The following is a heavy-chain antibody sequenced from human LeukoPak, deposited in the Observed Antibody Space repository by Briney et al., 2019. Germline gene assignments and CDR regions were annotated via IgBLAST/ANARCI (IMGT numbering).Heavy chain of an antibody. V-gene: IGHV3-13*01. J-gene: IGHJ6*02. D-gene: IGHD5-18*01. CDR3: ARGLDSPGGYSYGYYYYGMDV. Sequence: GGSLRLSCAASGFTFSSYDMHWVRQATGKGLEWVSAIGTAGDTYYLGSVKGRFTISRENAKNSLYLQMNSLRAGDTAVYYCARGLDSPGGYSYGYYYYGMDVWGQGTTVTVSS. CDR1: GFTFSSYD. CDR2: IGTAGDT.